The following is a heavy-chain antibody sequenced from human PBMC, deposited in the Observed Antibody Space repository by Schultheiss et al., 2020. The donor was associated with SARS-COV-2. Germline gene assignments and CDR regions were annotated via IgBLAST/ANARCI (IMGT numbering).Heavy chain of an antibody. CDR3: ARSAAPAGMDV. V-gene: IGHV4-34*01. Sequence: SETLSLTCAVYGGSFSGYYWSWIRQPPGKGLEWIGYIYYSGSTYYNPSLKSRVTISVDTSKNQFSLKLSSVTAADTAVYYCARSAAPAGMDVWGQGTTVTVSS. CDR2: IYYSGST. D-gene: IGHD6-13*01. J-gene: IGHJ6*02. CDR1: GGSFSGYY.